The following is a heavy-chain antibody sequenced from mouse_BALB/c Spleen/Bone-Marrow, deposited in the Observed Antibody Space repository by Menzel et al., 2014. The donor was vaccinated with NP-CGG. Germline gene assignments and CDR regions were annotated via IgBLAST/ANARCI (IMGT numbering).Heavy chain of an antibody. V-gene: IGHV4-1*02. Sequence: EVKLVESGGGLVQPGGSLKLSCAASGFDFXRYWMTWVRRAPGKGLEWIGEINPASSTINYTPPLKDKFIISRDNAKNTLYLQMSKVRSEDTALYYCAKNYYYGYVAYWGQGTLVTVSA. CDR2: INPASSTI. CDR1: GFDFXRYW. CDR3: AKNYYYGYVAY. D-gene: IGHD1-2*01. J-gene: IGHJ3*01.